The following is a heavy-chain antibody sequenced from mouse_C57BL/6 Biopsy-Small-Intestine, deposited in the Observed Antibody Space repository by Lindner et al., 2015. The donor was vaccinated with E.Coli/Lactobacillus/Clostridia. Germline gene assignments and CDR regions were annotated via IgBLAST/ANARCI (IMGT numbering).Heavy chain of an antibody. CDR3: ARTPLWGYGRMDY. D-gene: IGHD1-1*01. CDR2: IYPGDGDT. Sequence: VQLQESGPELVKPGASVKISCKASGYAFSSSWMNWVKQRPGKGLEWIGRIYPGDGDTNYNGKFKGKATLTADKSSSTAYMQLSSLTSEDSAVYFCARTPLWGYGRMDYWGQGTSVTVSS. CDR1: GYAFSSSW. J-gene: IGHJ4*01. V-gene: IGHV1-82*01.